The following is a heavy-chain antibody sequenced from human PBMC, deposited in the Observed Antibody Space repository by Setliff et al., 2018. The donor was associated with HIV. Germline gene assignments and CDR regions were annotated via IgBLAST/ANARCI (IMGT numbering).Heavy chain of an antibody. J-gene: IGHJ4*02. V-gene: IGHV1-69*13. CDR2: IIPIFGTA. CDR3: ARVHVTMIVVVIASVFDY. CDR1: GGTFSSYA. Sequence: SVMVSCKASGGTFSSYAISWVRQAPGQGLEWMGGIIPIFGTANYAQKFQGRVTITADESTSTAYMELSSLRSEDTAVYYCARVHVTMIVVVIASVFDYWGQGTQVTVSS. D-gene: IGHD3-22*01.